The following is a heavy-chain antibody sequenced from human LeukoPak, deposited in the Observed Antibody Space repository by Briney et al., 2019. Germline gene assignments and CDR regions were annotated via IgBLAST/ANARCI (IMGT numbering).Heavy chain of an antibody. D-gene: IGHD5-24*01. CDR1: GGTFSSYA. Sequence: SVKVSCKASGGTFSSYAISWVRQAPGQGLEWMGRIIPIFGTANYAQKFQGRVTITTDESTSTAYMALSSLRSEDTAVYYCARESSRGGYNFRRFDYWGQGTLVTVSS. CDR3: ARESSRGGYNFRRFDY. J-gene: IGHJ4*02. CDR2: IIPIFGTA. V-gene: IGHV1-69*05.